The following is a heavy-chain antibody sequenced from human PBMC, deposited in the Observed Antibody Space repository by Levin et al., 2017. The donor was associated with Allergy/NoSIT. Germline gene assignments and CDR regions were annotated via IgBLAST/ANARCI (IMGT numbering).Heavy chain of an antibody. D-gene: IGHD2-15*01. V-gene: IGHV4-59*01. CDR1: GGSIRSSY. CDR3: ARGVVAATRNFDY. CDR2: IYYSGST. Sequence: SQTLSLPCTVSGGSIRSSYWGWIRQPPGKGLEWIGNIYYSGSTNYNPSLKSRVTISVDTSKNQFSLKLRSVTAADTAFYYCARGVVAATRNFDYWGQGTLVSFSS. J-gene: IGHJ4*02.